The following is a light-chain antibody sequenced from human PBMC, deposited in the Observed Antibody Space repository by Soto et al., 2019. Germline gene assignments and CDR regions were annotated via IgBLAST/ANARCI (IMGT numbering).Light chain of an antibody. V-gene: IGKV3-20*01. Sequence: EIVLTQSPGTLSLSPGERVTLSCRASQNVNSSYLAWYQHKPGQAPRLLIYGASTRATGIPDRFSGSGSGTDCTLTIARLEPGDFAVYYCQQYGNSPQTFGQGTKVDI. CDR2: GAS. J-gene: IGKJ1*01. CDR3: QQYGNSPQT. CDR1: QNVNSSY.